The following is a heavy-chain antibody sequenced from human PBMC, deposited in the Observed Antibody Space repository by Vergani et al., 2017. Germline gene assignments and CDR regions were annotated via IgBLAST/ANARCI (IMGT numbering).Heavy chain of an antibody. Sequence: QVQLVQSGAEVKKPGASVKVSCKASGYTFTSYGISWVRQAPGQGLEWMGWISAYNGNTNYAQKLQGRVTMTTDKSTSTAYMELSSLRSEDTAVYYCARDPGQQLVRRENWFDPWGQGTLVTVSS. CDR1: GYTFTSYG. J-gene: IGHJ5*02. D-gene: IGHD6-13*01. CDR3: ARDPGQQLVRRENWFDP. CDR2: ISAYNGNT. V-gene: IGHV1-18*01.